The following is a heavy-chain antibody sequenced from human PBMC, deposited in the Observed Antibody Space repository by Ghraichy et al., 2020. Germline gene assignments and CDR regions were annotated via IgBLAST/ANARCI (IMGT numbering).Heavy chain of an antibody. V-gene: IGHV3-23*01. CDR3: AKKFYYGSESTSDLFDY. Sequence: GESLNISCAASGFTFSTYAMSWVRQAPGKGPEWVSAISGNGASTNYADSVRGRFTISRDNSKNTLYLQINSLRVEETAVYYCAKKFYYGSESTSDLFDYWGQGTLVTVSS. CDR2: ISGNGAST. D-gene: IGHD3-10*01. J-gene: IGHJ4*02. CDR1: GFTFSTYA.